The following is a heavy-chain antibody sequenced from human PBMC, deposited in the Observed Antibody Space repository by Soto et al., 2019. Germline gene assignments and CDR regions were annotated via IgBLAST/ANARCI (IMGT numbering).Heavy chain of an antibody. Sequence: QVPLVQSGAEVKKPGSSVKVSCKASGGTFSSYTISWVRQAPGQGLEWMGRIIPILGIANYAQKFQGRVTITADKSTSTAYMELSSLRSEDTAVYYCARDGVRYWYFDLWGRGTLVTVSS. CDR1: GGTFSSYT. CDR3: ARDGVRYWYFDL. CDR2: IIPILGIA. D-gene: IGHD3-3*01. V-gene: IGHV1-69*08. J-gene: IGHJ2*01.